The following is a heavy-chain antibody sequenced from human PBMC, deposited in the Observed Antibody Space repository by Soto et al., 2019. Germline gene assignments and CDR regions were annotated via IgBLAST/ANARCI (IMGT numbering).Heavy chain of an antibody. CDR2: IIPILGIA. CDR1: GGTFSSYT. J-gene: IGHJ3*02. CDR3: ARDQTFSSTFPEAFDI. Sequence: SVKVSCKASGGTFSSYTISWVRQAPGQGLEWMGRIIPILGIANYAQKFQGRVTITADKSTSTAYMELSSLRSEDTAVYYCARDQTFSSTFPEAFDIWSQGTMVTVSS. V-gene: IGHV1-69*04. D-gene: IGHD2-2*01.